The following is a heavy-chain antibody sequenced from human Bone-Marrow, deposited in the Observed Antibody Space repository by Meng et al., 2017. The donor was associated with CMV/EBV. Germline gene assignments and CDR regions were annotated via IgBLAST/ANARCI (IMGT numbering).Heavy chain of an antibody. CDR1: GGSISSYY. Sequence: SETLSLTCTVSGGSISSYYWSWIRQPPGKGLEWIGYIYYSGSTNYNPSLKSRVTISVDTSKNQFSLKLSSVTAADTAVYYCARGPDCSSTSCTDYWGQGTRVTVSS. J-gene: IGHJ4*02. V-gene: IGHV4-59*12. D-gene: IGHD2-2*01. CDR2: IYYSGST. CDR3: ARGPDCSSTSCTDY.